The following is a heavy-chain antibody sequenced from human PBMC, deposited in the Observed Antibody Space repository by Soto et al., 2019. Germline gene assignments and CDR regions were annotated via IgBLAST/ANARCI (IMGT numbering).Heavy chain of an antibody. CDR2: IIPIFGTA. D-gene: IGHD3-22*01. CDR1: GGTFSSYT. Sequence: SVKVSCKASGGTFSSYTISWVRQAPGQGLEWMGGIIPIFGTANYAQKFQGRVTITADESTSTAYMELSSLRSEDTAVYYCARVGYYDGSGYNAFDIWGQGTMVTVSS. CDR3: ARVGYYDGSGYNAFDI. V-gene: IGHV1-69*13. J-gene: IGHJ3*02.